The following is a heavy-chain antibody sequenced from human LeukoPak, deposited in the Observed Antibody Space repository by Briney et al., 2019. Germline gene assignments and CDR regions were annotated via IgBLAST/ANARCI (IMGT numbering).Heavy chain of an antibody. CDR1: GGSISSYY. V-gene: IGHV4-59*01. CDR2: IYYSGST. J-gene: IGHJ4*02. CDR3: ARGGPDSCDY. Sequence: SETLSLTCAVYGGSISSYYWSWIRQPPGKGLEWIGYIYYSGSTNYNPSLKSRVTISVDTSKNQFSLKLSSVTAADTAVYYCARGGPDSCDYWGQGTLVTVSS. D-gene: IGHD1-14*01.